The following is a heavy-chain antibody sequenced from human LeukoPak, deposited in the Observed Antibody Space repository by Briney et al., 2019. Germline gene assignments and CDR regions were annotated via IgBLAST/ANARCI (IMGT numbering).Heavy chain of an antibody. V-gene: IGHV1-2*02. J-gene: IGHJ3*02. CDR1: GYTFTGYY. Sequence: ASVKVSCKASGYTFTGYYMHGVRQAPGQGLEGMGWINPNSGDTNFAHKFQGRVTMTRDTSISTAYMELSRLRSDDTAVYYCAGDPSLLRYFDWLLHEPNAFDIWGQGTMVTVSS. D-gene: IGHD3-9*01. CDR3: AGDPSLLRYFDWLLHEPNAFDI. CDR2: INPNSGDT.